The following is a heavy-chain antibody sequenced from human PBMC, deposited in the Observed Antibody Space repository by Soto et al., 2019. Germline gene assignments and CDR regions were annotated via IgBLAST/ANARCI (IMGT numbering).Heavy chain of an antibody. J-gene: IGHJ5*01. CDR3: ARGPRESGAWLSFDF. CDR1: GCTCRTYE. V-gene: IGHV1-8*01. Sequence: AAVKVSCRACGCTCRTYEINGVRRAGGKGLQSIGRMNPDNGNPGYAQKFQARVTMTRNTSISTAYMELSSLRSDDTAVYYCARGPRESGAWLSFDFWGQGALVTVSS. CDR2: MNPDNGNP. D-gene: IGHD3-22*01.